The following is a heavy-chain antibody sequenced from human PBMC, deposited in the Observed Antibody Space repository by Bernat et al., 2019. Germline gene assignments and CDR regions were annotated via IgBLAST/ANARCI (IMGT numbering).Heavy chain of an antibody. Sequence: EVQLVESGGGLVQPGGSLRLSCAASGFTFSSYWMSWVRQAPGKGLEWVANIKQDGSEKYYVEPVKGRFTISRDNAKNSLYLQMNSLRAEDTAVYYCASPSDFWSGYGVDYYGMDVWGQGTTVTVSS. CDR3: ASPSDFWSGYGVDYYGMDV. CDR1: GFTFSSYW. V-gene: IGHV3-7*03. D-gene: IGHD3-3*01. CDR2: IKQDGSEK. J-gene: IGHJ6*02.